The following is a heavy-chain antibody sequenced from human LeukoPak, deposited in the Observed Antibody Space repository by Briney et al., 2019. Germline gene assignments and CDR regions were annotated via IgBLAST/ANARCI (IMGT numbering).Heavy chain of an antibody. D-gene: IGHD3-22*01. CDR1: GFTFSSYG. V-gene: IGHV3-33*03. J-gene: IGHJ4*02. Sequence: GGSLRLSCAASGFTFSSYGMHWVRQAPGKGLEWVAVIWYDGTNKYYADSVKGRFTISRDKSKNTLDLQMNSLRVEDTAVYYCAKRAHFYDSSGYYQYYFDYWGQGTLVTVSS. CDR3: AKRAHFYDSSGYYQYYFDY. CDR2: IWYDGTNK.